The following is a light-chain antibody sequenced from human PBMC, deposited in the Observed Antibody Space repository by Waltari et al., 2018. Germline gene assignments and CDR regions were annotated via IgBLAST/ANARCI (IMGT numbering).Light chain of an antibody. CDR3: QQYNRWPPIT. CDR1: QSVSSN. J-gene: IGKJ5*01. V-gene: IGKV3-15*01. CDR2: DAS. Sequence: DIVMTQSPAPLSASPGETARLSCRASQSVSSNVAWYQKKPGQAPRLLIYDASTRATSIPAKFRGSGSGTEFTLTISSLQSEDFAVYYCQQYNRWPPITFGHGTRLEIK.